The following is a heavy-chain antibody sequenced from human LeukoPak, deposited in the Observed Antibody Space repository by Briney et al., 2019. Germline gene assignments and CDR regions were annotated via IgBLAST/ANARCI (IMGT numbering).Heavy chain of an antibody. CDR1: GFTFSSYS. CDR2: ISSSSSYI. CDR3: AKDRVAVAVTTYYFDY. D-gene: IGHD6-19*01. V-gene: IGHV3-21*01. Sequence: GGSLRPSCAASGFTFSSYSMNWVRQAPGKGLEWVSSISSSSSYIYYADSVKGRFTISRDNAKNSLYLQMNSLRAEDTAVYYCAKDRVAVAVTTYYFDYWGQGTLVTVSS. J-gene: IGHJ4*02.